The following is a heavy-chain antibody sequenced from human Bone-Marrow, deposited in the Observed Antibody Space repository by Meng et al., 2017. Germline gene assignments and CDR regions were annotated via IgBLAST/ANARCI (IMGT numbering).Heavy chain of an antibody. D-gene: IGHD2-2*01. V-gene: IGHV1-2*06. Sequence: QVQLVQSGAEVKKPGASVKVSCKASGYTFIGYYMHWVRQAPGQGLEWMGRINPNSGGTNYAQKFQGRVTMTRDTSISTAYMELSRLRSDDTAVYYCAREYCSTTRCTYYGMDVWGQGTTVTVSS. CDR2: INPNSGGT. J-gene: IGHJ6*02. CDR3: AREYCSTTRCTYYGMDV. CDR1: GYTFIGYY.